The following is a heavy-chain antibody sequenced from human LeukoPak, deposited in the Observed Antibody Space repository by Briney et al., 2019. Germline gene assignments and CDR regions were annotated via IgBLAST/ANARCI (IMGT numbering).Heavy chain of an antibody. Sequence: SETLSLTCTVSGGSISSYYWGWIRQPPGKGLEWIGNVYHGGSSYYNPSLKSRVTISVDTSKNQFSLNLYSVTAADTAVYYCARRVGSSDCFDYWGQGTLVTVSS. J-gene: IGHJ4*02. CDR1: GGSISSYY. V-gene: IGHV4-59*08. CDR3: ARRVGSSDCFDY. D-gene: IGHD6-6*01. CDR2: VYHGGSS.